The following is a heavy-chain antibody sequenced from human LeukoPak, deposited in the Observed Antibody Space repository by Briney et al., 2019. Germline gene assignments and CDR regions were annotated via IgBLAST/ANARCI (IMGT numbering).Heavy chain of an antibody. D-gene: IGHD3-10*01. CDR3: ERLSYGSGSRSFDY. CDR2: IYYSGTT. V-gene: IGHV4-31*03. Sequence: PSETLSLTCSVSGGSVSNGGYYWSWIRQHPGKGLGWIGYIYYSGTTYYNPSLKSRVTIAVDTSKNQFALKLSSVTAADTAVYYCERLSYGSGSRSFDYWGQGHLVTVSS. J-gene: IGHJ4*02. CDR1: GGSVSNGGYY.